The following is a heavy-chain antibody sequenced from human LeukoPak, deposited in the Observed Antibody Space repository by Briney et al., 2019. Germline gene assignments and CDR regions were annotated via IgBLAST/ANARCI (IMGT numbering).Heavy chain of an antibody. CDR3: ARGAYYYDSSGYYEAFDY. CDR1: GGSISSGGYY. D-gene: IGHD3-22*01. J-gene: IGHJ4*02. V-gene: IGHV4-39*01. CDR2: IYYSGST. Sequence: SETLSLTCTVSGGSISSGGYYWSWIRQPPGKGLEWIGSIYYSGSTYYNPSLKSRVTISVDTSKNQFSLKLSSVTAADTAVYYCARGAYYYDSSGYYEAFDYWGQGTLVTVSS.